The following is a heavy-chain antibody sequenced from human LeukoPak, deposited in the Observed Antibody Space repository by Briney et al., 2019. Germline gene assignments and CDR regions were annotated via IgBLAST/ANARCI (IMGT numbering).Heavy chain of an antibody. CDR1: GITLSPYA. V-gene: IGHV3-23*01. Sequence: PGGSLRLSCAASGITLSPYAMTWVRQAPGKGLEWVSSISGSDSITYYADSVKGRFTISRDSSKNTLYLQMNSLRAEDTAVYYCAKSVETYTNDLYFDFWGQGTLVTVSS. D-gene: IGHD3-16*01. CDR2: ISGSDSIT. J-gene: IGHJ4*02. CDR3: AKSVETYTNDLYFDF.